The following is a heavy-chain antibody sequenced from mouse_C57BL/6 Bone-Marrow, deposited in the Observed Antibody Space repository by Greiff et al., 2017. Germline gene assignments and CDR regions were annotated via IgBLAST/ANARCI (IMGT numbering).Heavy chain of an antibody. V-gene: IGHV1-82*01. CDR2: IYPGDGDT. J-gene: IGHJ2*01. Sequence: QVQLKQSGPELVKPGASVKISCKASGYAFSSSWMNWVKQRPGKGLEWIGRIYPGDGDTNYNGKFKGKATLTADKSSSTASMQLSSLTSEDSAVYFCARWAVDYSDYWGQGTTLTVSS. CDR1: GYAFSSSW. CDR3: ARWAVDYSDY.